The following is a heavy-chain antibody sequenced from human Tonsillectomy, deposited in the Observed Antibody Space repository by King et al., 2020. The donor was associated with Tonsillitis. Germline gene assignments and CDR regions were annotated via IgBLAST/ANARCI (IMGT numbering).Heavy chain of an antibody. J-gene: IGHJ4*02. CDR3: ARVLCGGSCSNFDY. CDR1: GFTFSDDY. Sequence: VQLVESGGGLVKPGGSLRLSCAASGFTFSDDYMTWIRQAPGKGLEWVSYISSSSIYTNYADSVKGRFTISRDNAKKSLYLQMNSLRAEDTAVYYCARVLCGGSCSNFDYWGQGTLVTVSS. D-gene: IGHD2-15*01. CDR2: ISSSSIYT. V-gene: IGHV3-11*05.